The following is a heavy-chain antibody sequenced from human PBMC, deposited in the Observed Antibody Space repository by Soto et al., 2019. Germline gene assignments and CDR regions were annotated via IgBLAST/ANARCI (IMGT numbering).Heavy chain of an antibody. CDR3: ATRTSIVVVVAATSNWFDP. CDR2: ISYDGSNK. V-gene: IGHV3-30*03. D-gene: IGHD2-15*01. J-gene: IGHJ5*02. Sequence: QVQLVESGGGVVQPGRSLRLSCAASGFTFSSYGMHWVRQAPGKGLEWVAVISYDGSNKYYADSVKGRFTISRDNSKNTLYLQMNSLRAEDTAVYYCATRTSIVVVVAATSNWFDPWGQGTLVTVSS. CDR1: GFTFSSYG.